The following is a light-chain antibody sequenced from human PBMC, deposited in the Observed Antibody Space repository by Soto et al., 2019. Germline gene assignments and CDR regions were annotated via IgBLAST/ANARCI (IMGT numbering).Light chain of an antibody. CDR1: SSDVGAYNY. Sequence: QSALAQPASVSGSPGKSITISCTGTSSDVGAYNYGSWYHQHHPGTAPELIIYDVTERPSGVSTRLSGSESGNPASLTISGLHAEDGGHYYCSSDTTIKTVIFRGGTHLTVL. CDR3: SSDTTIKTVI. J-gene: IGLJ2*01. CDR2: DVT. V-gene: IGLV2-14*01.